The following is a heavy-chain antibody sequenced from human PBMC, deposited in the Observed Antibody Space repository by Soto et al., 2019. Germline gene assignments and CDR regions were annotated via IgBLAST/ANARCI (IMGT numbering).Heavy chain of an antibody. J-gene: IGHJ6*02. D-gene: IGHD3-10*01. Sequence: PSETLSLTCAVYGGSFSGYYWSWIRRPPGKGLEWIGEINHSGSTNYNPSLKRRVTISVDTSKNQFSLKLSSVTAADTAVYYCARVVTGNYYGMDVWVQGTTVTVSS. CDR2: INHSGST. V-gene: IGHV4-34*01. CDR3: ARVVTGNYYGMDV. CDR1: GGSFSGYY.